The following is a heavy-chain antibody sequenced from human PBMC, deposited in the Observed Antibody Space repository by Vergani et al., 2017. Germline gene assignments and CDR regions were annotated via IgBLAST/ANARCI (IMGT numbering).Heavy chain of an antibody. CDR2: INPNSGGT. V-gene: IGHV1-2*02. D-gene: IGHD3-22*01. J-gene: IGHJ4*02. CDR1: GYTFTGYY. Sequence: QVQLVQSGAEVKKPGASVKVSCKASGYTFTGYYMHWVRQAPGQGLEWMGWINPNSGGTNYAQKFQGRVTMTRETSISTAYMELSRLRSDDTAVYYCAREVHHSSGYYYHFDYWGQGTLVTVSS. CDR3: AREVHHSSGYYYHFDY.